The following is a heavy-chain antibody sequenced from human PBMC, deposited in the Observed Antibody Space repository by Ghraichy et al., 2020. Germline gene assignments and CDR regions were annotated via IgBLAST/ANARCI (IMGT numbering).Heavy chain of an antibody. D-gene: IGHD3-16*01. CDR1: GFTFTESS. J-gene: IGHJ6*02. CDR2: ITERDKNP. CDR3: AKEHLYYDYLQGNHRLGGIGF. Sequence: GGSLRLSCAASGFTFTESSMYWIRQAPGKGLEWVALITERDKNPFYADSVKGRFTISRDNARDYLYLQMNSLRPEDTALYYCAKEHLYYDYLQGNHRLGGIGFWGHGTTVTVSS. V-gene: IGHV3-43*02.